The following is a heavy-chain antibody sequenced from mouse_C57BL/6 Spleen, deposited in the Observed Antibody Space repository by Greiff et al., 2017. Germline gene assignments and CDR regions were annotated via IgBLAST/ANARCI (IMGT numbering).Heavy chain of an antibody. CDR2: INPNNGGT. J-gene: IGHJ2*01. CDR3: ARSTYYGNYFLNFDY. CDR1: GYTFTDYY. Sequence: VQLQQSGPELVKPGASVKISCKASGYTFTDYYMNWVKQSHGKSLEWIGDINPNNGGTSYNQKFKGKATLTVDKSSSTAYMELRSLTSEDSAVYYCARSTYYGNYFLNFDYWGQGTTLTVSS. D-gene: IGHD2-10*01. V-gene: IGHV1-26*01.